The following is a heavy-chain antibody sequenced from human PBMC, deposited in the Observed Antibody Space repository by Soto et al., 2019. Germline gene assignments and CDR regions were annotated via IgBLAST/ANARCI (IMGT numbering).Heavy chain of an antibody. CDR2: ISGSGGST. V-gene: IGHV3-23*01. D-gene: IGHD1-26*01. CDR1: GFTFSSYA. J-gene: IGHJ4*02. CDR3: AKESDHSGSYY. Sequence: GSXRLSCSASGFTFSSYAMSWVRQAPGKGLEWVSAISGSGGSTYYADSVKGRFTISRDNSKNTLYLQMNSLRAEDTAVYYCAKESDHSGSYYWGQGTLVTVSS.